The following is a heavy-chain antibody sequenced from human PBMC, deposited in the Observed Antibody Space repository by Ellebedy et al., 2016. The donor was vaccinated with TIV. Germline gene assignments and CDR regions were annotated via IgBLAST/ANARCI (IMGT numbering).Heavy chain of an antibody. V-gene: IGHV2-26*01. CDR3: ARIERWFRDTWFDP. J-gene: IGHJ5*02. CDR2: IFSSDEK. D-gene: IGHD4-23*01. Sequence: SGPTLVKPTETLTLTCNVSGFSLSNVRMGVGWIRQPPGKALEWLGDIFSSDEKSYSPSLKNRLTISKDTSRSQVMLVMTNVDPVDTATYYCARIERWFRDTWFDPWGQGTLVTVSS. CDR1: GFSLSNVRMG.